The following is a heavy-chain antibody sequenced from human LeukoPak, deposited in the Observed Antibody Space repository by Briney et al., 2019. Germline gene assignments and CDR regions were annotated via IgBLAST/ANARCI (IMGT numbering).Heavy chain of an antibody. D-gene: IGHD2-2*02. J-gene: IGHJ5*02. CDR2: ISTTSTYT. CDR1: GLTFSDYY. Sequence: GGSLRLSCAASGLTFSDYYMSWIRQAPGKGLEWVAYISTTSTYTDYADSVKGRFTISRDNAKNLLFLQMNSLRPEDTAVYYCARDWYCSSSICYTDRNWFDPWGQGTLVTVSS. V-gene: IGHV3-11*05. CDR3: ARDWYCSSSICYTDRNWFDP.